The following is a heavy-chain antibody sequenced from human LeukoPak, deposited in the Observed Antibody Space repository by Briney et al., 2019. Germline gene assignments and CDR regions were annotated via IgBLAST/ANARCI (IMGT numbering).Heavy chain of an antibody. CDR2: IYYSGST. J-gene: IGHJ4*02. CDR3: AREYSYGYSYYFDY. D-gene: IGHD5-18*01. V-gene: IGHV4-59*01. CDR1: GGSICIYY. Sequence: KPSETLSLTCTVSGGSICIYYWSWIRQPPGKGLEWIGYIYYSGSTNYDPSLKSRVTISVDTSKNQFSLTLSSVTAADTAVYYCAREYSYGYSYYFDYWGQGTLVTVSS.